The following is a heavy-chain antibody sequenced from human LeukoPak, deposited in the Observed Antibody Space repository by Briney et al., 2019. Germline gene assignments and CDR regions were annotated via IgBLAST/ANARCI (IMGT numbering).Heavy chain of an antibody. CDR2: ISYDGSNK. D-gene: IGHD3-10*01. J-gene: IGHJ4*02. CDR1: GFTFSSYA. V-gene: IGHV3-30*04. Sequence: GGSLRLSCAASGFTFSSYAMHWVRQAPGKGLEWVAVISYDGSNKYYADSVKGRFTISRVNSKNTLDLQMNSLRAEDTAVYYCARSGLSPFEYWGQGTLVTVSS. CDR3: ARSGLSPFEY.